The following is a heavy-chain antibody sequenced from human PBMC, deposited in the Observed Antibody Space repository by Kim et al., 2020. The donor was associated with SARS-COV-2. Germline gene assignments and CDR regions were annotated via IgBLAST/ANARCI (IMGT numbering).Heavy chain of an antibody. CDR2: SSYI. Sequence: SSYIDYADSVKGRFTISRDNAKNSLYLQMNSLGAEDTAVYYWAATMIVVAWGQGTLVTVSS. CDR3: AATMIVVA. D-gene: IGHD3-22*01. J-gene: IGHJ4*02. V-gene: IGHV3-21*01.